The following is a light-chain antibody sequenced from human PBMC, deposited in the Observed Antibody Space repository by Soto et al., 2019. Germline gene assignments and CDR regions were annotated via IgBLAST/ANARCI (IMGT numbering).Light chain of an antibody. CDR1: QGISDY. J-gene: IGKJ1*01. CDR2: KAS. CDR3: QQYNSYSRT. Sequence: DVQMTQSPSAVSASVGDRVDIICRASQGISDYLAWFQQKPGKAPKLLIYKASSLESGVPSRFSGSGSGTEFTLTISSLQPDDFATYYCQQYNSYSRTFGQGTKVDIK. V-gene: IGKV1-5*03.